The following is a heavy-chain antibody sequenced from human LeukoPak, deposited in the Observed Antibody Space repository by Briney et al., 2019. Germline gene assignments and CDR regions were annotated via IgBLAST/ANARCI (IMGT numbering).Heavy chain of an antibody. CDR1: GFTFSLYW. V-gene: IGHV3-7*01. Sequence: GGSLRLSCAASGFTFSLYWMNWVRQAPGKGLEWVASIMKDGSEKYYVDSVKGRFTISRDNAKDSLYLQMNSLRAEDTAVYYCAKARPEDTFDFWGQGTLVTVSS. CDR2: IMKDGSEK. J-gene: IGHJ4*02. CDR3: AKARPEDTFDF.